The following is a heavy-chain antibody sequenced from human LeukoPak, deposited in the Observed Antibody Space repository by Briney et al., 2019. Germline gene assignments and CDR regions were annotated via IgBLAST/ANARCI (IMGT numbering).Heavy chain of an antibody. CDR2: IIPIFGTA. D-gene: IGHD5-18*01. Sequence: ASVKVSCKASGGTFSSYAISWVRQAPGQGLEWMGGIIPIFGTANYAQKFQGRVTITADKSTSTAYMELSSLRSEDTAVYYCARAELRGYSYGFYYFDYWGQGTLVTVSS. CDR1: GGTFSSYA. J-gene: IGHJ4*02. V-gene: IGHV1-69*06. CDR3: ARAELRGYSYGFYYFDY.